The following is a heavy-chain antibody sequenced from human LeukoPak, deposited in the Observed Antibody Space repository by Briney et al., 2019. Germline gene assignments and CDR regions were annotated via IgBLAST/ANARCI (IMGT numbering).Heavy chain of an antibody. Sequence: SGGSLSLSCAASGFTFSSYTMSWVRQAPGKGLEWVSGISGSGGSTYYADSVKGRFTSSRDNSKNTVYLQMNSLRVEDTAVYYCAKGISYDYWGQGTLVTVSS. CDR1: GFTFSSYT. V-gene: IGHV3-23*01. J-gene: IGHJ4*02. D-gene: IGHD3-3*01. CDR3: AKGISYDY. CDR2: ISGSGGST.